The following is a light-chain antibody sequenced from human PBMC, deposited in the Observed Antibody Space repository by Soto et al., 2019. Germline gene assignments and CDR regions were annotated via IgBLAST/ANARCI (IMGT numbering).Light chain of an antibody. CDR1: QGLSSW. V-gene: IGKV1-12*01. CDR3: QQANSFPLT. Sequence: IQMSQSPSSVSAPLGDRVTITCRPSQGLSSWLAWYQQQPGKANKLRIYAASSLQSGVPSRFSGSGYGTDCTLTIRSLQPEDFATYDCQQANSFPLTFGGGTKVDI. CDR2: AAS. J-gene: IGKJ4*01.